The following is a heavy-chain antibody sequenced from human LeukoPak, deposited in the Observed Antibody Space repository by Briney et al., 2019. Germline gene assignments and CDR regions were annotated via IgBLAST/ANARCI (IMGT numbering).Heavy chain of an antibody. J-gene: IGHJ4*02. CDR1: GFTFSSYE. Sequence: HPGGSLRLSCAASGFTFSSYEMNWVRQAPGKGLEWVSYISSSGSTIYYADSVKGRFTISRDNAKNSLYLHVNSLRAEDTAVYYCATLVGATTYLDYWGQGTLVTVSS. CDR2: ISSSGSTI. CDR3: ATLVGATTYLDY. D-gene: IGHD1-26*01. V-gene: IGHV3-48*03.